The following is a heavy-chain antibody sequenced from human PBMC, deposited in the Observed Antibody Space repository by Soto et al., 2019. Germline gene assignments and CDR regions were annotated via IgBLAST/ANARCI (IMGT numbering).Heavy chain of an antibody. CDR1: GFTFTSSA. J-gene: IGHJ4*02. CDR2: IVVGSGNT. CDR3: ARPLGIAAAGYFDY. Sequence: SVKVSCKASGFTFTSSAVQWVRQARGQRLEWIGWIVVGSGNTNYAQKFQERVTITRDMSTSTAYMELSSLRSEDTAVYYCARPLGIAAAGYFDYWGQGTLVTVSS. D-gene: IGHD6-13*01. V-gene: IGHV1-58*01.